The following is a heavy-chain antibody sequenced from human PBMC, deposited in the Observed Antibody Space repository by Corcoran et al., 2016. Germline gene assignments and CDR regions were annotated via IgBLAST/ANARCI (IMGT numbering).Heavy chain of an antibody. Sequence: EVQLVESGGVVVQHGGSLRLSCAASGFTFDDYTMHWVRQAPGKGLVWVSLISWDGGSTCYADSVKGRFTISRDNSKNSLYLQMTSLRIEDTALYYCAKDIGNSGNDNYDGMDGWGQGTAGTASS. V-gene: IGHV3-43*01. CDR1: GFTFDDYT. CDR2: ISWDGGST. J-gene: IGHJ6*02. D-gene: IGHD1-1*01. CDR3: AKDIGNSGNDNYDGMDG.